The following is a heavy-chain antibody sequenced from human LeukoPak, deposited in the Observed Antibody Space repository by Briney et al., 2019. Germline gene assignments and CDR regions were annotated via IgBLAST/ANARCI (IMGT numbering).Heavy chain of an antibody. CDR3: AKVTYGSGTYGAFDY. V-gene: IGHV3-7*03. Sequence: GGSLRLSCAASGFIFNKYWMTWFRQPPGKGLEWLANIKNDGSQTYYVDSVKGRFTISRDNSKNTLYLQMNSLRAEDTAVYYCAKVTYGSGTYGAFDYWGQGTLVTVSS. D-gene: IGHD3-10*01. CDR2: IKNDGSQT. CDR1: GFIFNKYW. J-gene: IGHJ4*02.